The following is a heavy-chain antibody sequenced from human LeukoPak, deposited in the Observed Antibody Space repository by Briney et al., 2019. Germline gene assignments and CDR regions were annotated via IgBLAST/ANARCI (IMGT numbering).Heavy chain of an antibody. J-gene: IGHJ4*02. D-gene: IGHD1-14*01. CDR2: MNPYSGST. CDR1: GYIFTDYG. CDR3: ARFHRHQLPKSDY. V-gene: IGHV1-8*01. Sequence: ASVKVSCKTSGYIFTDYGINWVRQATGQGLEWMGWMNPYSGSTGYAQNFQGRVTMTRDTSITTAYMELSSLTSEDTAVYYCARFHRHQLPKSDYWGQGTLVTVSS.